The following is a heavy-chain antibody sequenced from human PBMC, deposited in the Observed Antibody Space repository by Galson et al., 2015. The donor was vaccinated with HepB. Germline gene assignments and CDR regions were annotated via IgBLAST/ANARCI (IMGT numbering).Heavy chain of an antibody. D-gene: IGHD3-22*01. Sequence: SLRLSCAASGFTFSSYWMNWVRQAPGKGLEWVANINRDGSEKYYVDSVKGRFTVSRDNVKDSLYLQMNSLTAEDTAVYYCARYKYYSDSSGSRYDFWGQGTLVTVSS. CDR1: GFTFSSYW. V-gene: IGHV3-7*01. CDR2: INRDGSEK. CDR3: ARYKYYSDSSGSRYDF. J-gene: IGHJ4*01.